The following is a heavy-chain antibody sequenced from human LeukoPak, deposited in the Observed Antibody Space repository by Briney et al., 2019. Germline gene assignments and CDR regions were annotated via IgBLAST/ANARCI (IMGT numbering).Heavy chain of an antibody. CDR3: ARDRYYEGTIDD. CDR2: IYYTGSP. CDR1: GGSISSSSYY. J-gene: IGHJ4*02. V-gene: IGHV4-39*07. Sequence: PSETLSLTCTVSGGSISSSSYYWGWIRQPPGKGLEWIGSIYYTGSPYYNPSLNSRVTISVDTSKNQYSLKLNSVTAADTAVYYCARDRYYEGTIDDWGQGTLVTVSS. D-gene: IGHD3-22*01.